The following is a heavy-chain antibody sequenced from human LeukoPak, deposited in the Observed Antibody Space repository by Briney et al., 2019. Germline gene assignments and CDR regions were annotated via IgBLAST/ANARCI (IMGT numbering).Heavy chain of an antibody. CDR1: GGSFSGYY. Sequence: SETLSLTCAVYGGSFSGYYWSWIRQPPGKGLEWIGYIYYSGSTNYNPSLKSRVAVSVDTSKNRFSLKLSSVTAADTAVYYCARGGSTSYREFLYNWFDPWGQGTLVTVSS. J-gene: IGHJ5*02. V-gene: IGHV4-59*01. CDR2: IYYSGST. CDR3: ARGGSTSYREFLYNWFDP. D-gene: IGHD3-10*01.